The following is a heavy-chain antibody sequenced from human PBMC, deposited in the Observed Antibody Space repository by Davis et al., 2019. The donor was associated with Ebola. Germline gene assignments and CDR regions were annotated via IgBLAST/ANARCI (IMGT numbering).Heavy chain of an antibody. CDR1: GFTFSDYY. J-gene: IGHJ6*02. CDR3: ARRVDKYYYYGMDV. D-gene: IGHD5-12*01. Sequence: PGGSLRLSCAASGFTFSDYYMSWIRQAPGKGLEWVSYISSSGSTIYYADSVKGRFTISRDNAKNSLYLQMNSLRAEDTAVYYCARRVDKYYYYGMDVWGQGTTVTVSS. CDR2: ISSSGSTI. V-gene: IGHV3-11*01.